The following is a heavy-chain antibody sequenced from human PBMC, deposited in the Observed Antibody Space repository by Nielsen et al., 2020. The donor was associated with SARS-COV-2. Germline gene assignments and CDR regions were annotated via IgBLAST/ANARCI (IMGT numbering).Heavy chain of an antibody. D-gene: IGHD6-13*01. CDR3: ARALAAVDYFDY. J-gene: IGHJ4*02. V-gene: IGHV3-30*03. Sequence: GESLKISCAASGFTFSSYGMHWVRQAPGKGLEWVAFISYDGSNKYYADSVKGRFTISRDNSKNTLYLQMNSLRAEDTAVYYCARALAAVDYFDYWGQGTLVTVSS. CDR1: GFTFSSYG. CDR2: ISYDGSNK.